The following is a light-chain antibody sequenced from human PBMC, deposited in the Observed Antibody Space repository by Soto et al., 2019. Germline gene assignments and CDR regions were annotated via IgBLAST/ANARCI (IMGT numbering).Light chain of an antibody. CDR1: QSVSSY. V-gene: IGKV3-11*01. Sequence: EIVVTQSPATLSLSPGERATLSCRASQSVSSYLAWYQQKPGRAPRLLIYDASNRATGIPARFSGSGSGTDFTLTISSLEPEDFAVYYCQQRSNWPRTFGQGTKVEIK. J-gene: IGKJ1*01. CDR3: QQRSNWPRT. CDR2: DAS.